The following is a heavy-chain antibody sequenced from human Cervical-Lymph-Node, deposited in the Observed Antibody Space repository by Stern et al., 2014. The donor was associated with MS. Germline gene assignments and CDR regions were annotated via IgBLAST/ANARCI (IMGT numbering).Heavy chain of an antibody. J-gene: IGHJ4*02. D-gene: IGHD3-10*01. CDR1: GGSISSSTYY. CDR2: IYYTGGT. V-gene: IGHV4-39*01. CDR3: ARSYGSGSYYDY. Sequence: QLVESGPGLVKPSETLSLTCTVSGGSISSSTYYWGWIRQPPGKGLEWIGSIYYTGGTYNNPSLTSRLTISVDTSKNRFSLHRSVGTAADTAVYYCARSYGSGSYYDYWGQGTLVTVSS.